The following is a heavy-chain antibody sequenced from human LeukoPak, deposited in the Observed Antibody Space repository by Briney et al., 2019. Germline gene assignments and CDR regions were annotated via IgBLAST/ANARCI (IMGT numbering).Heavy chain of an antibody. Sequence: GGSLRLSCAASGFTVSSNYMSWVRQAPGKGLEWVSVIYSGGSTYYADSVKGRFTISRDNSKNTLYLQMNSLRAEDTAVYYCARASDTYYYDSSGYYYVDYWGQGTLVTVSS. CDR2: IYSGGST. CDR3: ARASDTYYYDSSGYYYVDY. CDR1: GFTVSSNY. J-gene: IGHJ4*02. V-gene: IGHV3-66*01. D-gene: IGHD3-22*01.